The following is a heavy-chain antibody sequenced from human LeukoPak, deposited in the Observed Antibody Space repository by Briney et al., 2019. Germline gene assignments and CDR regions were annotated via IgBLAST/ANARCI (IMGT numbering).Heavy chain of an antibody. V-gene: IGHV1-3*01. CDR1: GYTFTSYA. Sequence: SVNVFCNTSGYTFTSYAIHWVRQAPAQSLEWMNRLNACNGHTKYSQKYQGRVTITRETSASTAYMELSSLRSEETAVDYCARGSYGAPMNWSYWGQGTLVSVSS. CDR2: LNACNGHT. D-gene: IGHD3-10*01. CDR3: ARGSYGAPMNWSY. J-gene: IGHJ4*02.